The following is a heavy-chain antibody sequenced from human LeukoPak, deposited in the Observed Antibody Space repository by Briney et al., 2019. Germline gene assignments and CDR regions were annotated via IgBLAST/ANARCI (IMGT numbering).Heavy chain of an antibody. CDR1: GFTFSTYT. CDR2: IGNNGGGI. D-gene: IGHD7-27*01. J-gene: IGHJ4*02. Sequence: GGSLRLSCAASGFTFSTYTMYWVRHPPGKRLEWVSIIGNNGGGIHYADSVRGRFTISRDNSKNALYLQMNSPRVEDTAVYYCAIDPNWGTHSWGQGVLVTVSS. V-gene: IGHV3-23*01. CDR3: AIDPNWGTHS.